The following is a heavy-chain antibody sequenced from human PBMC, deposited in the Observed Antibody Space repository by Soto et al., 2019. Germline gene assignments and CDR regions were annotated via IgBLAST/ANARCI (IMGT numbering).Heavy chain of an antibody. V-gene: IGHV3-53*01. CDR3: ARDRSDSSRADSFDI. CDR1: GFSVSNTY. J-gene: IGHJ3*02. Sequence: EVQLVESGGGLIQPGGSLRLSCAVSGFSVSNTYMSWVRQAPGKGLEWISVIYRGRVTYYADSVKGRFTISRDDSRNTVYLQMNSLTTEDTAVYFCARDRSDSSRADSFDIWGQGTMVTVSS. D-gene: IGHD6-25*01. CDR2: IYRGRVT.